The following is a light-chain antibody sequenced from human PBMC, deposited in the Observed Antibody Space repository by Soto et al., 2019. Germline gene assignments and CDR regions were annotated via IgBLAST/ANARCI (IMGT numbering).Light chain of an antibody. CDR3: QQYGSSPLT. Sequence: IVFTPSPSPLSLSPGERATLSCRASQSVSSSYLAWYQQKPGQAPRLLIYGASSRATGIPDRFSGSGSGTDFTLTISRLEPEDFAVYYCQQYGSSPLTFGGGTKVDIK. CDR2: GAS. CDR1: QSVSSSY. J-gene: IGKJ4*01. V-gene: IGKV3-20*01.